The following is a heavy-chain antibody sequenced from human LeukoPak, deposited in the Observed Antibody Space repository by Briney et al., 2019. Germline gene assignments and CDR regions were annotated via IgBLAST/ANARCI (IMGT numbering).Heavy chain of an antibody. CDR3: VREFSGSYYFDS. J-gene: IGHJ4*02. Sequence: GGSLRLSCAASGLTFSSHWMHWVRQAPGKGLVWVSRITNDGSSTTYADSVKGRFTISRDNPKNTVYLQMNSLRAEDTAVYYCVREFSGSYYFDSWGQGALVTVSS. V-gene: IGHV3-74*01. CDR2: ITNDGSST. CDR1: GLTFSSHW. D-gene: IGHD1-26*01.